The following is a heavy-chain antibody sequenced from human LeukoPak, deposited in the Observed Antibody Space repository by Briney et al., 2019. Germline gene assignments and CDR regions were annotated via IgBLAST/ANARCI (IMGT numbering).Heavy chain of an antibody. Sequence: GGSLRLSCAASGFTFSSYGMHWVRQAPAKGLEWVAVIWYDGSNKYYADSVKGRFTISRDNSKNTLYLQMNSLRAEDTAVYYCARDADEYCSSTTCRGGSFDIWGQGTMVTVSS. CDR2: IWYDGSNK. V-gene: IGHV3-33*01. CDR1: GFTFSSYG. CDR3: ARDADEYCSSTTCRGGSFDI. D-gene: IGHD2-2*01. J-gene: IGHJ3*02.